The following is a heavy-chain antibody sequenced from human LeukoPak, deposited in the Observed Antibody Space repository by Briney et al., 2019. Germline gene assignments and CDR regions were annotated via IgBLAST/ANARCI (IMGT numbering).Heavy chain of an antibody. D-gene: IGHD6-19*01. J-gene: IGHJ4*02. CDR1: GFNFGDYA. CDR3: AKSEYSSGWSRIDY. V-gene: IGHV3-9*03. Sequence: SLRLSCAASGFNFGDYAMHWVRPAPGKGLEWVSGISWNSGSIGYADSVKGRFTISRDNAKNSLYLQMNSLRAEDMALYYCAKSEYSSGWSRIDYWGQGILVTVSS. CDR2: ISWNSGSI.